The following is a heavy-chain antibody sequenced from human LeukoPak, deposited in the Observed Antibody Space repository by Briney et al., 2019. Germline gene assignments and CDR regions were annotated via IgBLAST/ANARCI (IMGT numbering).Heavy chain of an antibody. CDR2: IYRDAKT. CDR1: GFAVSSNY. V-gene: IGHV3-53*01. D-gene: IGHD3-10*01. Sequence: GGTLRLSCAASGFAVSSNYMSWVRQAPGKGLEWVSVIYRDAKTYYADSVKGRFTISRDISKNTLFLQMTSLRAEDTALYYCAKVKGWYGEGYFDYWGQGTLVTVSS. J-gene: IGHJ4*02. CDR3: AKVKGWYGEGYFDY.